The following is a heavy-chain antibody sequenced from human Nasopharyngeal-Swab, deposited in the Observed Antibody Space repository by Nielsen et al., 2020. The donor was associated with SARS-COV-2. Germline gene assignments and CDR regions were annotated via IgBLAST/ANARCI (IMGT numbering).Heavy chain of an antibody. Sequence: LSLTCAASGFTLSYSWMNWVRQAPGKGLEWVANIKHDGSEKYYVDSVEGRFSISRDNAKNSLYLQMSSLRAEDTAVYYCARDTGKDYTYNYVDSSRDGFDIWGQGTMVTVSS. J-gene: IGHJ3*02. CDR1: GFTLSYSW. CDR3: ARDTGKDYTYNYVDSSRDGFDI. V-gene: IGHV3-7*01. CDR2: IKHDGSEK. D-gene: IGHD3-16*01.